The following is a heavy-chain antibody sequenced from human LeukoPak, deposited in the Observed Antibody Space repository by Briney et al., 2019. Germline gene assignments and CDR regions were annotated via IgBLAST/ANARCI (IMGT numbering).Heavy chain of an antibody. D-gene: IGHD3-3*01. CDR1: GYTFTSYD. CDR2: MNPNSGHT. Sequence: ASVKVSCKASGYTFTSYDIYWVRQTTGHGREWMGWMNPNSGHTGYAQKFQGRVTMTRNTSISTAYMELSSLRSEDTAVYYCARARFWSGTYYYYGMDVRGQGTTVTVSS. CDR3: ARARFWSGTYYYYGMDV. V-gene: IGHV1-8*01. J-gene: IGHJ6*02.